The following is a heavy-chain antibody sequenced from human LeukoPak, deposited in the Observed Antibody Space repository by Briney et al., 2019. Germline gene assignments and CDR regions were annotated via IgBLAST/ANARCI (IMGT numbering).Heavy chain of an antibody. J-gene: IGHJ6*03. CDR1: GGSISSSSYY. V-gene: IGHV4-39*07. Sequence: SETLSLTCTVSGGSISSSSYYWGWIRQPPGRGLEWIGRIYYSGSTNYTPSLKSRVTISVDTSKNQFSLKLSSVTAADTAVYYCARDRMATINSYYYYYMDVWGKGTTVTVSS. CDR3: ARDRMATINSYYYYYMDV. D-gene: IGHD5-24*01. CDR2: IYYSGST.